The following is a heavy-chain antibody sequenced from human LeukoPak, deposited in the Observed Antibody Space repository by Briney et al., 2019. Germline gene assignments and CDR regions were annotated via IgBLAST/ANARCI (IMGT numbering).Heavy chain of an antibody. V-gene: IGHV1-18*01. J-gene: IGHJ6*02. CDR3: ATDPPRAPDYYYYGMDV. CDR2: ISAYNGNT. Sequence: GASVKVSCKASGYTFTSYGISWVRQAPGQGLEWMGWISAYNGNTNYAQKFQRRVTMTEDTSTDTAYMELSSLRSEDTAVYYCATDPPRAPDYYYYGMDVWGQGTTVTVSS. CDR1: GYTFTSYG.